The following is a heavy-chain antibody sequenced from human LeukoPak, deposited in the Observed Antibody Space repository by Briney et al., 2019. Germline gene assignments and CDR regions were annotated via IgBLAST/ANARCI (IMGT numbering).Heavy chain of an antibody. Sequence: GGSLRLSCAASGFTFDDYAMHWGRQAPGKGLEWISLISGDGGTTSYADSVKGRFTISRDNTKNSLYLQMNSLTTEDTALYYCAKDYDRTPGYSSAWYYWGQGTLVTVSS. J-gene: IGHJ4*02. CDR1: GFTFDDYA. D-gene: IGHD6-19*01. V-gene: IGHV3-43*02. CDR2: ISGDGGTT. CDR3: AKDYDRTPGYSSAWYY.